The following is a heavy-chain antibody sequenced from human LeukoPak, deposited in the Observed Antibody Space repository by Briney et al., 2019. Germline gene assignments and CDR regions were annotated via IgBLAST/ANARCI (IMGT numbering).Heavy chain of an antibody. CDR2: ISAYNGNT. V-gene: IGHV1-18*01. J-gene: IGHJ4*02. CDR1: GGTFSSYG. Sequence: ASVKVSCKASGGTFSSYGISWVRQAPGQGLEWMGWISAYNGNTNYAQKLQGRVTMTTDTSTSTAYMELRSLRSDDTAVYYCARSSPHQGLAYFDYWGQGTLVTVSS. CDR3: ARSSPHQGLAYFDY. D-gene: IGHD6-19*01.